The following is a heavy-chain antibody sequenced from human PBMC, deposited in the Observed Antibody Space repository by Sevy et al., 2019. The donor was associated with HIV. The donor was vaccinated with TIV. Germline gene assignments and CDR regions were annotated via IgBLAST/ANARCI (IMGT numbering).Heavy chain of an antibody. CDR2: IIAVFGTT. V-gene: IGHV1-69*13. J-gene: IGHJ4*01. CDR1: GGIFRSNA. D-gene: IGHD3-10*01. Sequence: ASVKVSCKASGGIFRSNAISWVRQAPGQGLEWMGGIIAVFGTTNYAQKVQGRVTVSADESRSTAYMELSSLRSEDTAVKYWARDKYYYVSGSFDYWGQGTQVTVSS. CDR3: ARDKYYYVSGSFDY.